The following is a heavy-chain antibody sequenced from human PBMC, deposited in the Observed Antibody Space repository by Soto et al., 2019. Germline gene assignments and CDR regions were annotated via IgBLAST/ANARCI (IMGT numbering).Heavy chain of an antibody. V-gene: IGHV3-23*01. CDR2: ISGSGGST. CDR3: AKVRPPIGAHKAFAPDY. CDR1: GFTSSIYA. Sequence: GGSLRLSCAASGFTSSIYAMSWVRQAPGKGLEWVSAISGSGGSTDYADSVKGRFTISRDNSKNTLYVQINSLRAEDTAVYYCAKVRPPIGAHKAFAPDYWGQGTLVTVSS. J-gene: IGHJ4*02. D-gene: IGHD1-26*01.